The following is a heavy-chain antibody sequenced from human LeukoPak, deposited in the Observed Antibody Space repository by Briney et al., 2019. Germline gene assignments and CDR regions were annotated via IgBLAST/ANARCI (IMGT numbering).Heavy chain of an antibody. J-gene: IGHJ4*02. Sequence: GTSLRLSCAASGFTFTNYGMHWVRQAPGKGLEWVALITYDGHHKYYSDSVKGRFTISSDTSKNTLYLQMNSLRAEDTAVYYCARDLSPVVRASPMGYWGQGTPVTVSS. CDR2: ITYDGHHK. V-gene: IGHV3-30*03. CDR1: GFTFTNYG. CDR3: ARDLSPVVRASPMGY. D-gene: IGHD3-10*01.